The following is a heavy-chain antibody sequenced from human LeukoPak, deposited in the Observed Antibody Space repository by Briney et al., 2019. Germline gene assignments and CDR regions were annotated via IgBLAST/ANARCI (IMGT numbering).Heavy chain of an antibody. CDR1: GYTFTSYG. V-gene: IGHV1-18*01. Sequence: ASVKVSCKASGYTFTSYGISWVRQAPGQGLEWMGWISAYSGNTNYAQKLQGRVTMTTDTSTSTAYMELRSLRSDDTAVYYCARDVWFGELPSSPTDYWGQGTLVTVSS. D-gene: IGHD3-10*01. J-gene: IGHJ4*02. CDR3: ARDVWFGELPSSPTDY. CDR2: ISAYSGNT.